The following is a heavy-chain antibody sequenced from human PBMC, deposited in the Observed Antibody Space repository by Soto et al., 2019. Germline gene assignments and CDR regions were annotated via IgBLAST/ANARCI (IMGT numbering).Heavy chain of an antibody. CDR3: ARPLGGYCSGGSGERPGNCDY. V-gene: IGHV3-7*01. J-gene: IGHJ4*02. Sequence: GGSLRLSGAASGHTFSSYWMSWVRQAPGKGLEWVANIKQDGSEKYYVDSVKGRFTISRDNAKNSLYLQMNSLRAEDTAVYYCARPLGGYCSGGSGERPGNCDYWGQGTLVTVSS. CDR2: IKQDGSEK. CDR1: GHTFSSYW. D-gene: IGHD2-15*01.